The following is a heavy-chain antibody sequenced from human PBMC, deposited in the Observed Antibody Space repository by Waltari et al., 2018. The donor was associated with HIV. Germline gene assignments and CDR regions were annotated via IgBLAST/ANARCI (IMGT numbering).Heavy chain of an antibody. J-gene: IGHJ6*02. CDR3: ARGGLAITPAGTRLYTGMDV. CDR1: GFTFSNYL. D-gene: IGHD6-13*01. V-gene: IGHV3-30*02. Sequence: QVHLVESGGGVVQPGGSLKLSCAASGFTFSNYLMHWVRQAPGKGLRGVTFINYEGKKKNYADSVKGRFTVSRDNSKKTLYLQMNSLRHEDTALYYCARGGLAITPAGTRLYTGMDVWGQGTTVTVSS. CDR2: INYEGKKK.